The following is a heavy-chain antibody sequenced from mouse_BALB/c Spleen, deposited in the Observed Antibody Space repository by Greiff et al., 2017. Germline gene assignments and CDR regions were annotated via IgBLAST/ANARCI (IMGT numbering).Heavy chain of an antibody. CDR3: ARRSDYRDAMDY. J-gene: IGHJ4*01. D-gene: IGHD2-12*01. V-gene: IGHV1-54*03. CDR1: GYAFTNYL. CDR2: INPGSGGT. Sequence: VQLQQSGAELVRPGTSVKVSCKASGYAFTNYLIEWVKQRPGQGLEWIGVINPGSGGTNYNEKFKGKATLTADKSSSTAYMQLSSLTSDDSAVYFCARRSDYRDAMDYWGQGTSVTVSS.